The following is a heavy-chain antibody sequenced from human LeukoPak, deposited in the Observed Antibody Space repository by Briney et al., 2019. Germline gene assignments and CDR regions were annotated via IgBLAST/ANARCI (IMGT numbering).Heavy chain of an antibody. V-gene: IGHV3-11*01. Sequence: GGSLRLSCAASGFTFSDYYMSWIRQAPGKGLEWVSYISSSGSTIYYADSVKGRFTISRDNAKNSLYLQMNSLRAEDTAVYYCARNAPAYSSSSYMGVWGKGTTVTVSS. CDR3: ARNAPAYSSSSYMGV. D-gene: IGHD6-6*01. CDR2: ISSSGSTI. J-gene: IGHJ6*03. CDR1: GFTFSDYY.